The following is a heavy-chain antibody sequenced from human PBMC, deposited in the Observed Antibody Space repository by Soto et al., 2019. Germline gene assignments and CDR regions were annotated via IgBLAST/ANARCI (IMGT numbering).Heavy chain of an antibody. J-gene: IGHJ6*02. V-gene: IGHV3-11*01. CDR2: ISSSGSTI. CDR1: GFTFSDYY. Sequence: GGSLRLSCAASGFTFSDYYMSWIRQAPGKGLEWVSYISSSGSTIYYADSVKGRFTISRDNAKNSLYLQMNSLRAEDTAVYYCARYPVLRYFDTYGMDVWGQGTTVTSP. D-gene: IGHD3-9*01. CDR3: ARYPVLRYFDTYGMDV.